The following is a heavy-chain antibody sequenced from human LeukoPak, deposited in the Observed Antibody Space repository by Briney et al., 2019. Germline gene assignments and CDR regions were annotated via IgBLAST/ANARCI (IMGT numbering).Heavy chain of an antibody. CDR3: AKKAVSSSWTYFDY. D-gene: IGHD6-13*01. Sequence: GGSLRLSCETSGFTFRNYGMSWVRQAPGKGLEWVSSTSGDGGETFYAESVKGRFPISRDNSKNTLYLQMNSLRAEDTAIYYCAKKAVSSSWTYFDYWGQGALVTVSS. CDR1: GFTFRNYG. CDR2: TSGDGGET. V-gene: IGHV3-23*01. J-gene: IGHJ4*02.